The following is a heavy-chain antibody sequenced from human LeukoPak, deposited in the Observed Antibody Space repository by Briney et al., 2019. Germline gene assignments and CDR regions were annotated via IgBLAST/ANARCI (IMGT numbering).Heavy chain of an antibody. CDR1: GFTFSSYG. V-gene: IGHV3-30*03. CDR2: ISYDGSNK. D-gene: IGHD1-14*01. CDR3: ARGIRAAYGTDY. J-gene: IGHJ4*02. Sequence: PGGSLRLSCAASGFTFSSYGMHWVRQAPGKGLEWVAVISYDGSNKYYADSVKGRFTISRDNSKNTLYLQMNSLRAEDTAVYYCARGIRAAYGTDYWGQGTLVTVSS.